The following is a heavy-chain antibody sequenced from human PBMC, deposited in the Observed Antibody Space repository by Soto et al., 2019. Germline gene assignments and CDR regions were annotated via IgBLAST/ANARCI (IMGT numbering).Heavy chain of an antibody. J-gene: IGHJ4*02. Sequence: EVQLVESGGGLVQPGGSLRLSCEASGFSFSSYWMLWVRHDPGKGLLWVARVSPDGGGTSYADSVKGRFTIFRDNAKNTVYLQMNSLRVEDTAVYFCARGRWELLPSDWGQGTLVTVSS. CDR1: GFSFSSYW. V-gene: IGHV3-74*01. CDR3: ARGRWELLPSD. CDR2: VSPDGGGT. D-gene: IGHD1-26*01.